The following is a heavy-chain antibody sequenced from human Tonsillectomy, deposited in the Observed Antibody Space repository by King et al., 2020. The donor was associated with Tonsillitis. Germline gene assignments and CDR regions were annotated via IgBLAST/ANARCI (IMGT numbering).Heavy chain of an antibody. Sequence: VQLVESGGGLVQPGGSLRLSCSASGFTFSSYAMHWVRQVPGKGLEYVSAISSNGGSTYYADSVKGRFTISRDNSKNTLYLQMSSLRAEDTAVYYCVKFGGNENDAFDIWGQGTMVTVSS. CDR2: ISSNGGST. CDR1: GFTFSSYA. V-gene: IGHV3-64D*06. J-gene: IGHJ3*02. D-gene: IGHD4-23*01. CDR3: VKFGGNENDAFDI.